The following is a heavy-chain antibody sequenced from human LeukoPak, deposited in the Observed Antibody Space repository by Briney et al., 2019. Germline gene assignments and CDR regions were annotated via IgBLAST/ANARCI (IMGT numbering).Heavy chain of an antibody. Sequence: PGGSLRLSCAASGFTFSSYAMSWARQAPGKGLEWVSAISGSGGSTYYADSVKGRFTISRDNSRNTLYLQMNSLRAEDTAVYYCAKDFGIVVVPAAKDYWGQGTLVTVSS. CDR2: ISGSGGST. J-gene: IGHJ4*02. V-gene: IGHV3-23*01. CDR3: AKDFGIVVVPAAKDY. CDR1: GFTFSSYA. D-gene: IGHD2-2*01.